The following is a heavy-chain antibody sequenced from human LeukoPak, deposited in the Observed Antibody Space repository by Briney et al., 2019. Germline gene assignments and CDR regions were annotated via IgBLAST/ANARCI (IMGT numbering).Heavy chain of an antibody. CDR1: GGPISSSSYY. V-gene: IGHV4-39*01. D-gene: IGHD3-10*01. CDR2: TDYSGST. CDR3: ARLTYFYGSGRPNDYYFYYMDV. Sequence: SETLSLTCTVSGGPISSSSYYWGWIRQPPGKGLEWIGITDYSGSTYYNPSRKTRITISLDATTNQFSLKLSSVPAADTAVYYCARLTYFYGSGRPNDYYFYYMDVWGKGTTVPISS. J-gene: IGHJ6*03.